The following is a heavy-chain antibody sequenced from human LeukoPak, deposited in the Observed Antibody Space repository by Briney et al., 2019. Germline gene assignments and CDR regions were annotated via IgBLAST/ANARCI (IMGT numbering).Heavy chain of an antibody. CDR2: IYPGDSDT. CDR3: AYSSGILGRFDP. J-gene: IGHJ5*02. D-gene: IGHD3-22*01. CDR1: GDSFTSYW. Sequence: GESLKSSCKGAGDSFTSYWIGLGGQMAGKGREWMGIIYPGDSDTRYSPSFQGQVTISADKSISTAYLQWSSLKASDTAMYYCAYSSGILGRFDPWGQGTLVTVSS. V-gene: IGHV5-51*01.